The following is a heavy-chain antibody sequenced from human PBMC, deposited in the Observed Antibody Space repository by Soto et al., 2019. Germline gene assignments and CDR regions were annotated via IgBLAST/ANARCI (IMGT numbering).Heavy chain of an antibody. V-gene: IGHV4-59*01. CDR3: ARGGPDGRKKYYYYGMDV. J-gene: IGHJ6*02. Sequence: SETLSLTCTVSGGSISSYYWSWIRQPPGKGLEWIGYIYYSGSTNYNPSLKSRVTISVDTSKNQFSLKLSSVTAADTAVYYCARGGPDGRKKYYYYGMDVWGQGTTVTVSS. CDR1: GGSISSYY. CDR2: IYYSGST.